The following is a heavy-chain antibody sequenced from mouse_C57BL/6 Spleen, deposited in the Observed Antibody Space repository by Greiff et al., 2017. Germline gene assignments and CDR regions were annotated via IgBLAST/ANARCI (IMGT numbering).Heavy chain of an antibody. D-gene: IGHD1-1*01. J-gene: IGHJ2*01. CDR1: GYTFTSYG. CDR2: IYPRSGNT. CDR3: ARDTTVVPFDY. V-gene: IGHV1-81*01. Sequence: QVQLKESGAELARPGASVKLSCKASGYTFTSYGISWVKQRTGQGLEWIGEIYPRSGNTYYNEKFKGKATLTADKSSSTAYMELRSLTSEDSAVYFCARDTTVVPFDYWGQGTTLTVSS.